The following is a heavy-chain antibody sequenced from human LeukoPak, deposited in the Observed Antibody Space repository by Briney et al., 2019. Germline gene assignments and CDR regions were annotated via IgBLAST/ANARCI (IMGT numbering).Heavy chain of an antibody. Sequence: GGSLRLSCVASGFTLSSYWMHWVREAPGKGLVWVARIDSGGSTINYADSVKGRFAMSRDDAKNTLYLQMNSLRAEDTAVYYCVRGAPFDYWGQEALVTVSS. V-gene: IGHV3-74*01. CDR2: IDSGGSTI. D-gene: IGHD1-26*01. CDR1: GFTLSSYW. J-gene: IGHJ4*02. CDR3: VRGAPFDY.